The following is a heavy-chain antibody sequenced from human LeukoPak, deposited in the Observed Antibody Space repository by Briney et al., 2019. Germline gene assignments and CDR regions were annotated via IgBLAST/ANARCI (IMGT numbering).Heavy chain of an antibody. Sequence: PSETLSLTCTVSGGSISSYYWSWIRQPPGKGLEWIGYIYYSGSTNYNPSLKSRVTISVDTSKNQFSLKLSSVTAADTAVYYCARLGGLRPPLGYYYYYYMDVWGKGTTVTVSS. J-gene: IGHJ6*03. CDR1: GGSISSYY. CDR2: IYYSGST. CDR3: ARLGGLRPPLGYYYYYYMDV. D-gene: IGHD5-12*01. V-gene: IGHV4-59*01.